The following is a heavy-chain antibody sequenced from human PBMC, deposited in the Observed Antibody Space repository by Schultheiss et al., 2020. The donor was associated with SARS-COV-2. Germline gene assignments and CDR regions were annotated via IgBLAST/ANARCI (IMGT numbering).Heavy chain of an antibody. D-gene: IGHD6-19*01. J-gene: IGHJ4*02. CDR1: GGSFSGYY. Sequence: SETLSLTCAVYGGSFSGYYWSWIRQPPGKGLEWIGEINHSGSTNYNPSLKSRVTISVDTSKNQFSLKLSSVTAADTAVYYCAIRWYSSGWYWRYWGQGTLVTVSS. V-gene: IGHV4-34*01. CDR3: AIRWYSSGWYWRY. CDR2: INHSGST.